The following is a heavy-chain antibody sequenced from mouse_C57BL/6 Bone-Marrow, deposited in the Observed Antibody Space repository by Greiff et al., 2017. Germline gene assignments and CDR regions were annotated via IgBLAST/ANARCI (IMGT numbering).Heavy chain of an antibody. CDR2: IRNKANGYTT. D-gene: IGHD1-1*01. CDR1: GFTFTDYY. J-gene: IGHJ1*03. CDR3: ARCYYGSSYWYFDV. Sequence: EVMLVESGGGLVQPGGSLSLSCAASGFTFTDYYMSWVRQPPGKALEWLGCIRNKANGYTTEYSASVKGRFTISRDNSQSILYLQMNDLRAEDSATYYCARCYYGSSYWYFDVWGTGTTVTVSS. V-gene: IGHV7-3*01.